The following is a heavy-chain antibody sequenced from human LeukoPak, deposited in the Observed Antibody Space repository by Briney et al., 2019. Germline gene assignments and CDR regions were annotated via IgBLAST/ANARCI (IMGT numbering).Heavy chain of an antibody. CDR2: ISINSSYI. Sequence: GGSLSLSCAASGFTFSSNSKNWVRMPPGPGQERVSSISINSSYISYDNSVKGRFTISRDNAKNSLYLQMNSLRAEDTAVYYCARVGRTYYYDSSGYSFFDYWGXGTLVTVSS. V-gene: IGHV3-21*01. J-gene: IGHJ4*01. D-gene: IGHD3-22*01. CDR3: ARVGRTYYYDSSGYSFFDY. CDR1: GFTFSSNS.